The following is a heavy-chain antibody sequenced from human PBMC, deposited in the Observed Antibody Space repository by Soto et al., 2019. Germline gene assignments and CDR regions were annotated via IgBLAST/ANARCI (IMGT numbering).Heavy chain of an antibody. J-gene: IGHJ4*02. CDR3: ACSIAVADAEGFDY. V-gene: IGHV4-59*08. CDR1: GGSISSYY. D-gene: IGHD6-19*01. Sequence: QVQLQESGPGLVKPSETLSLTCTVSGGSISSYYWSWIRQPPGKGLEWIGYIYYSGRTNYNPSLKSRVTISVDTSKNPISLKLSSVTAADTAVYDCACSIAVADAEGFDYWGQGTLVTVSS. CDR2: IYYSGRT.